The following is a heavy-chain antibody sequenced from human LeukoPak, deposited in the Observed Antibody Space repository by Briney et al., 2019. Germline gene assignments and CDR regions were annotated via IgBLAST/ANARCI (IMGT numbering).Heavy chain of an antibody. V-gene: IGHV4-59*01. D-gene: IGHD5-18*01. CDR3: GSSDTRGGKFDY. CDR2: IYYSGST. J-gene: IGHJ4*02. Sequence: SETLSLTCTVSGGSISSYYWSWIRQPPGKGLEWIGYIYYSGSTNYNPSLKSRVTISVDTSKNQFSLKLSSVTAADTAVYYCGSSDTRGGKFDYWGQGTLVTVSS. CDR1: GGSISSYY.